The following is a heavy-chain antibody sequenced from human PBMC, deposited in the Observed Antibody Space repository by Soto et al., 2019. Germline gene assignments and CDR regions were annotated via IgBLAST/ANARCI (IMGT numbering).Heavy chain of an antibody. CDR2: ISAYNGNT. Sequence: GASVKVSCKASGYTFTSYGISWVRQAPGQGLEWMGWISAYNGNTNYAQKLQGRVTMTTDTSTSTAYMELRSLRSDDTAVYYCASVFTNWNFPHNSSVFDPCGQRTL. CDR1: GYTFTSYG. CDR3: ASVFTNWNFPHNSSVFDP. V-gene: IGHV1-18*01. D-gene: IGHD1-7*01. J-gene: IGHJ5*02.